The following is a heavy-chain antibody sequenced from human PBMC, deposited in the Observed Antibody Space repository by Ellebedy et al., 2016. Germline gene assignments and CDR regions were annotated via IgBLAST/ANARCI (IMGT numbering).Heavy chain of an antibody. D-gene: IGHD3-10*01. Sequence: SETLSLXCTVSGVSIGNGRYYWSWVRQHPEKGLEWIGCIFYSGTTFYNPSLKSRATISVDTSKNQFSLKLTSLTAADTAVYYCARSYGSGSYWYFDIWGRGTLVTVSS. V-gene: IGHV4-31*03. CDR2: IFYSGTT. J-gene: IGHJ2*01. CDR3: ARSYGSGSYWYFDI. CDR1: GVSIGNGRYY.